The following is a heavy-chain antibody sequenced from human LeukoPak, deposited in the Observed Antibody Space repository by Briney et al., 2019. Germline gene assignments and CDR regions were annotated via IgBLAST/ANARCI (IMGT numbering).Heavy chain of an antibody. V-gene: IGHV4-34*01. CDR2: INHSGST. CDR3: ARGRITFGGVIAGLDY. Sequence: SETLSLTCAVYGGSFSGYYWSWIRQPPGKGLERIGEINHSGSTNYNPSLKSRVTISVDTSKNQFSLKLSSVTAADTAVYYCARGRITFGGVIAGLDYWGQGTLVTVSS. CDR1: GGSFSGYY. J-gene: IGHJ4*02. D-gene: IGHD3-16*02.